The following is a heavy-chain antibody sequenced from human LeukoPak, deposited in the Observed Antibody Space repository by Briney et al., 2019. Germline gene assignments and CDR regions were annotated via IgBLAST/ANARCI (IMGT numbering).Heavy chain of an antibody. Sequence: GGSLRLSCAASGFIVSSNYMSWVRQAPGKGLEWVSVIYSGGRTYYADSVKGRFTISRDNAKNSLYLQMNSLRDEDTAVYYCARVRPGWYFDLWGRGTLVTVSS. CDR3: ARVRPGWYFDL. CDR2: IYSGGRT. V-gene: IGHV3-53*01. CDR1: GFIVSSNY. J-gene: IGHJ2*01.